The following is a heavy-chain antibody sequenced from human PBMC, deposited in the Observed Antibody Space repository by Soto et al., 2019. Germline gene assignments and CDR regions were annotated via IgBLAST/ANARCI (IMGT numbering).Heavy chain of an antibody. Sequence: GESLKISCKGSGYGFTSYWIGWVRQMPGHGLEWMGIIYPGDSDTRYSPSFQGQVIISVDKSISTAYLQWSTLKASDTAMYYCARQAKSVYGSDWYGDAFDFWGQGTMVTVSS. CDR1: GYGFTSYW. D-gene: IGHD6-13*01. CDR2: IYPGDSDT. V-gene: IGHV5-51*01. J-gene: IGHJ3*01. CDR3: ARQAKSVYGSDWYGDAFDF.